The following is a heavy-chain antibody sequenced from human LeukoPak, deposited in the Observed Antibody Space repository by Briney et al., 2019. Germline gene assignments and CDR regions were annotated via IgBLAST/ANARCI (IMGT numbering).Heavy chain of an antibody. V-gene: IGHV4-61*09. CDR1: GGSISSGSYC. CDR3: ARHGTPLRYGSGNYYKGAPFDY. J-gene: IGHJ4*02. D-gene: IGHD3-10*01. CDR2: IYISGNT. Sequence: PSQTLSLTCTVSGGSISSGSYCWSWIRQPAGKGLEWIGHIYISGNTNYSPSLKSRVTISVDTSKNQFSLKLSSVTAADTAVYYCARHGTPLRYGSGNYYKGAPFDYWGQGTLVTVSS.